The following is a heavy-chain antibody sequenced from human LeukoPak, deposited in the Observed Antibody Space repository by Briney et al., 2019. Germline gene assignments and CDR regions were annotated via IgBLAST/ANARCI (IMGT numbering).Heavy chain of an antibody. Sequence: GGSLRLSCAAGGFSFSSYSMNWVRQAPAKRLEWIAYISSYTITYYADFVKGRFTISRDNAKKSLDLQMNSLRAEDTAVYYCARSGHSNGWYYFDYWGLGALVTVSS. CDR2: ISSYTIT. J-gene: IGHJ4*02. CDR3: ARSGHSNGWYYFDY. CDR1: GFSFSSYS. D-gene: IGHD6-19*01. V-gene: IGHV3-48*01.